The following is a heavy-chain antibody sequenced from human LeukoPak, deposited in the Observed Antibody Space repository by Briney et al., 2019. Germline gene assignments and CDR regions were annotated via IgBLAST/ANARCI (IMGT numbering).Heavy chain of an antibody. V-gene: IGHV3-48*03. CDR1: GLTFSSYE. Sequence: GGSLRLSCAASGLTFSSYEMNWVRQAPGKGLEWVSYISSSGSTIYYADSVRGRFTISRDNAKNSLYLQMNSLRAEDTAVYYCAELGITMIGGVWGKGTTVTISS. J-gene: IGHJ6*04. D-gene: IGHD3-10*02. CDR3: AELGITMIGGV. CDR2: ISSSGSTI.